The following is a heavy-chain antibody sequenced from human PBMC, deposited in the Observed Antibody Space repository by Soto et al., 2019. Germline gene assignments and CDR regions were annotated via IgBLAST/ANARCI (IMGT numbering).Heavy chain of an antibody. D-gene: IGHD1-26*01. CDR2: IKQDGSEK. Sequence: EVQLVESGGGLVQPGGSLRLSCAASGFTFSTYWMSWVRQAPGKGLEWVANIKQDGSEKYYVDSVKGRFTISRDNAKNSMYLEMNSLGAEDTAVYYCARPLTTGWERLINAFWGQGTLVTVSS. J-gene: IGHJ4*02. V-gene: IGHV3-7*01. CDR1: GFTFSTYW. CDR3: ARPLTTGWERLINAF.